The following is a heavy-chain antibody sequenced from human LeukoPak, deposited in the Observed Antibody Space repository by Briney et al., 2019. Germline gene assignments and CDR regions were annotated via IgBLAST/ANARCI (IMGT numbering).Heavy chain of an antibody. CDR2: ISGDGGST. Sequence: GGSLRLSCAASGFTFSSYWMHWVRQAPGKGLEWVSLISGDGGSTYYADSVKGRFTISRDNSKNSLYLQMNSLRTEDTALYYCAKVDGYNFYYFDYWGQGTLVTVSS. V-gene: IGHV3-43*02. CDR1: GFTFSSYW. CDR3: AKVDGYNFYYFDY. J-gene: IGHJ4*02. D-gene: IGHD5-24*01.